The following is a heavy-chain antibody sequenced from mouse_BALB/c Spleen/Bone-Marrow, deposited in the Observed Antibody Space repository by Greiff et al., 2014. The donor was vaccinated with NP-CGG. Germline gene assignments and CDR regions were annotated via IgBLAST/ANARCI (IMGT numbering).Heavy chain of an antibody. CDR2: IDPANGNT. D-gene: IGHD4-1*01. CDR1: GFNIKDTY. CDR3: ARWEYYAMDY. J-gene: IGHJ4*01. V-gene: IGHV14-3*02. Sequence: VQLQQPGAELVKPGASVKLSCTASGFNIKDTYMHWVKQRPEQGLEWIGRIDPANGNTKYDPKFQGKATITADTSSNTAYLQLSSQTSEDTDVYYCARWEYYAMDYWGQGTSVTVSA.